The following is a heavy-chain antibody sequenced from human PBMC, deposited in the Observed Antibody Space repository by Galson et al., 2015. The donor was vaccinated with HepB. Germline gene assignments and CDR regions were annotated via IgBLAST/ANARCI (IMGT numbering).Heavy chain of an antibody. Sequence: SVKVSCKASGYTFTSYYMHWVRQAPGQGLEWMGIINPSGGSTSYAQKFQGRVTMTRDTSTSTVYMELSSLRSEDTAVYYCARGDSWWELLGGPNAFDIWGQGTMVTVSS. CDR1: GYTFTSYY. V-gene: IGHV1-46*01. CDR3: ARGDSWWELLGGPNAFDI. J-gene: IGHJ3*02. CDR2: INPSGGST. D-gene: IGHD1-26*01.